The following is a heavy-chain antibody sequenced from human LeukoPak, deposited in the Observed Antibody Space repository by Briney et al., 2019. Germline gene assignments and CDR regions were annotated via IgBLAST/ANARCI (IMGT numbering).Heavy chain of an antibody. J-gene: IGHJ6*03. V-gene: IGHV3-11*04. CDR1: GFTFSDYY. CDR3: ATLSGGGYYYYYYMDV. CDR2: TSSSGGTI. Sequence: GGSLRLSCAASGFTFSDYYVSWIRQAPGKGLEWISYTSSSGGTIYYAASVRGRFTISRDNAKNSLYLQMNSLRAEDTAVYYCATLSGGGYYYYYYMDVRGKGTTVTVSS. D-gene: IGHD3-16*01.